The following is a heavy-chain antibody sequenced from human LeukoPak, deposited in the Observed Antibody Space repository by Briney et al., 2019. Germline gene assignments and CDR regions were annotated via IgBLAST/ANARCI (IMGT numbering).Heavy chain of an antibody. V-gene: IGHV4-59*01. CDR2: IYYSGST. CDR1: GGSIRSYY. Sequence: SETLSLTCTVSGGSIRSYYWSWIRQPPGKGLEWIGNIYYSGSTNYNPSLKSRVTISVDTSKNQFSLKLSSVTAADTAVYYCARYYDFWSGYPGGYFDYWGQGTLVTVSS. CDR3: ARYYDFWSGYPGGYFDY. D-gene: IGHD3-3*01. J-gene: IGHJ4*02.